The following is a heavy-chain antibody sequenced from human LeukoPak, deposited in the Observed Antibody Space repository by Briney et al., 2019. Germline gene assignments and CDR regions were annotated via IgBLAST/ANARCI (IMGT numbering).Heavy chain of an antibody. CDR2: TAYDGSDK. CDR3: ARVGDYGGAFDI. V-gene: IGHV3-30-3*01. CDR1: GFTFSSYA. J-gene: IGHJ3*02. Sequence: GRSLRLSCAASGFTFSSYAMHWVRQAPGKGREWVAVTAYDGSDKYYADSVKGRFTISRDNAKKTLYLQMNSLRAEDTAVYYCARVGDYGGAFDIWGQGTMVTVSS. D-gene: IGHD4-17*01.